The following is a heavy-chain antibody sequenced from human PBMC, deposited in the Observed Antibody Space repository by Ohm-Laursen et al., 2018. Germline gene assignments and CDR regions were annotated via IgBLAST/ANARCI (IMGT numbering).Heavy chain of an antibody. J-gene: IGHJ4*02. Sequence: SLRLSCTASGFTLSSYDMNWVRQAPGKGLEWVSYISSSGSTIYYADSVKGRFTISRDNAKNSLYLQMNSLRAEDTAVYYCARDRYYDFWSGSKVLDYWGQGTLVTVSS. CDR3: ARDRYYDFWSGSKVLDY. V-gene: IGHV3-48*03. CDR2: ISSSGSTI. CDR1: GFTLSSYD. D-gene: IGHD3-3*01.